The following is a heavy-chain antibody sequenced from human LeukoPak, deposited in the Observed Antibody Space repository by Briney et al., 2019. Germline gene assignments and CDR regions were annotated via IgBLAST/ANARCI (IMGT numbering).Heavy chain of an antibody. J-gene: IGHJ4*02. V-gene: IGHV3-23*01. D-gene: IGHD1-26*01. CDR3: ARGRSTWHLDY. CDR1: GFTFSSYG. Sequence: GGSLRLSCAASGFTFSSYGMSWVRQAPGKGLEWVSAISGSGGSTYYADSVKGRFTISRDNAKNSLYLQMNSLRAEDTAVYYCARGRSTWHLDYWGQGTLVTVSS. CDR2: ISGSGGST.